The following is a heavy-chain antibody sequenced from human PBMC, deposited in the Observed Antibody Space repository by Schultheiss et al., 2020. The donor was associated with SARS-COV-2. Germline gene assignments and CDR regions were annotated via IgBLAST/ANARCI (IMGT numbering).Heavy chain of an antibody. CDR2: IYYSGST. D-gene: IGHD4-23*01. Sequence: SETLSLTCTVSGGSISSYYWSWIRQPPGKGLEWIGYIYYSGSTNYNPSLKSRVTISVDTSKNQFSLKLSSVTAADTAVYYCARDPHFGGNRYFQHWGQGTLVTVSS. V-gene: IGHV4-59*12. CDR3: ARDPHFGGNRYFQH. CDR1: GGSISSYY. J-gene: IGHJ1*01.